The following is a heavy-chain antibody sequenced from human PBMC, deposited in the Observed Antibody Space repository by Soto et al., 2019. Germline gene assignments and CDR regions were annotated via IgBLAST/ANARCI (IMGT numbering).Heavy chain of an antibody. CDR1: GYSFTSYW. J-gene: IGHJ6*02. CDR2: IDPSDSYT. CDR3: ARHTVTTYYYYYGMDV. D-gene: IGHD4-17*01. Sequence: VESLKISCNGSGYSFTSYWISWVRQMPWKGLEWMGRIDPSDSYTNYSPSFQGHVTISADKSISTAYLQWSSLKASDTAMYYCARHTVTTYYYYYGMDVWGQGTTVTVSS. V-gene: IGHV5-10-1*01.